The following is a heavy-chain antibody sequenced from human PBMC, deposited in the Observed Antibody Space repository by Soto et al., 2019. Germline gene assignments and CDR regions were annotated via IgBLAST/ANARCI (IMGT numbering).Heavy chain of an antibody. CDR1: GYSFSSYD. J-gene: IGHJ4*02. Sequence: QVQLVQSGAEVKKPGASVKVSCKASGYSFSSYDINWVRQATGQGLEWMGWVNPNSGNTGYAQKFQGRVTMTTNTSISTGYMELSSLRSDDTALYYCARRGGNSGSGFYPSYWGKGTLVTVSS. CDR2: VNPNSGNT. V-gene: IGHV1-8*01. CDR3: ARRGGNSGSGFYPSY. D-gene: IGHD3-3*01.